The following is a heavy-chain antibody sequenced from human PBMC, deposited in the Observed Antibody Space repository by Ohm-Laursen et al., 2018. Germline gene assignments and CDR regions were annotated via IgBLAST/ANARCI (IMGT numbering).Heavy chain of an antibody. CDR2: ISWNSGSI. CDR3: AKGKVYYDYYYGMDV. Sequence: SLRLSCAASGFTFDDYAMHWVRQAPGKGLEWVSGISWNSGSIGYADSVKGRFTISRDNAKNSLYLQMNSLRAEDTALYYCAKGKVYYDYYYGMDVWGQGTTVTVSS. J-gene: IGHJ6*02. V-gene: IGHV3-9*01. CDR1: GFTFDDYA. D-gene: IGHD1-14*01.